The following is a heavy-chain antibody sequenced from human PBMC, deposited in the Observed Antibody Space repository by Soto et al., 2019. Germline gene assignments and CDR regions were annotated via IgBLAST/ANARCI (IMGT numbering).Heavy chain of an antibody. Sequence: EVQLVETGGGLIQTGGSLRLSCAASGFNVSSNSMNWVRQAPGKGLDWLSLIHSDANTKYADSVKGRFTVSRDSSENKFYLQMNSLRAEDTAVYYCARHVWLESWGQGTLVTVSS. CDR2: IHSDANT. J-gene: IGHJ5*01. CDR3: ARHVWLES. CDR1: GFNVSSNS. V-gene: IGHV3-53*02.